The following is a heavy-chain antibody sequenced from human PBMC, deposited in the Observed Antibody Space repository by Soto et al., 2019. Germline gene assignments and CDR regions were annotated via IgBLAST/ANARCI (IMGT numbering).Heavy chain of an antibody. V-gene: IGHV1-2*04. CDR2: INPNSGGT. Sequence: ASVKVSCKASGYTFTGYYMHWVRQAPGQGLEWMGWINPNSGGTNYAQKFQGWVTMTRDTSISTAYMELSRLRSDDTAVYYCARVGLEWDDAFDIWGQGTMVTVSS. D-gene: IGHD3-3*01. CDR3: ARVGLEWDDAFDI. J-gene: IGHJ3*02. CDR1: GYTFTGYY.